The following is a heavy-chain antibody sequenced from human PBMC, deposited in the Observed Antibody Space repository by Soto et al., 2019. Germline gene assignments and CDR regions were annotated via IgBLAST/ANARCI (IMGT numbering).Heavy chain of an antibody. Sequence: QVQLVESGGGVVQPGRTLKLSCAASGCTFSRYAMHWVRQAHGKGLEWVAIISYDGSIKYYADSVKGRFTISRDNSKNTLYLQMNSLRAEDTAVYYCARDLSGCGYDYWGQGTLVTVSS. CDR2: ISYDGSIK. CDR1: GCTFSRYA. CDR3: ARDLSGCGYDY. V-gene: IGHV3-30*04. J-gene: IGHJ4*02. D-gene: IGHD5-18*01.